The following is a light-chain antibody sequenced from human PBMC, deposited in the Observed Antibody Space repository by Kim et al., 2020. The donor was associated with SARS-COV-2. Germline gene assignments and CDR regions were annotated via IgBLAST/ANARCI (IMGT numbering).Light chain of an antibody. V-gene: IGLV1-44*01. Sequence: GQWVTLSCTGSSTDVGTYTASWYQQQPGAAPTLVIYNDIRRPSAVPYRFSCANTGATASLPIIGVQSDDDADYYCGTWDTSRNTLVFGGGTQLTVL. CDR2: NDI. CDR1: STDVGTYT. CDR3: GTWDTSRNTLV. J-gene: IGLJ2*01.